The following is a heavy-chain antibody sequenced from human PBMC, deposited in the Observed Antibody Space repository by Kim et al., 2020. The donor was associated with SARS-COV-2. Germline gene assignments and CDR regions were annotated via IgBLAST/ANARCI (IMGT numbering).Heavy chain of an antibody. J-gene: IGHJ6*02. V-gene: IGHV3-23*01. CDR3: AKDLWGYSGMDV. CDR2: ISHDGSST. CDR1: GFMFSSCA. D-gene: IGHD2-21*01. Sequence: GGSLRLSCAASGFMFSSCAMTWVRQAPGKGPEWVASISHDGSSTHYTGSVRGRFTISRDDSKNTVFLRLNSLRVEDTALYYCAKDLWGYSGMDVWGQGTT.